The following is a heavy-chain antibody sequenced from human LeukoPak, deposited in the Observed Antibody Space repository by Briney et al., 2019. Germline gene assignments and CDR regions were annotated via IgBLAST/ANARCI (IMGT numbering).Heavy chain of an antibody. V-gene: IGHV3-74*01. CDR1: GFTFSSYW. D-gene: IGHD4-17*01. J-gene: IGHJ1*01. Sequence: GGSLRLSCAVSGFTFSSYWMHWVRQAPGKGLVWVSRINRDGSSTSYADSVKGRFTISRDNSKNTLYLQMNSLRAEDTAVYYCVKEIYGDSTGGRFQHWGQGTLVTVSS. CDR3: VKEIYGDSTGGRFQH. CDR2: INRDGSST.